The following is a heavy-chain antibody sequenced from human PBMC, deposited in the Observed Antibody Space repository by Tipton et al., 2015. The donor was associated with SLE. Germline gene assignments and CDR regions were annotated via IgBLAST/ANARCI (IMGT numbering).Heavy chain of an antibody. V-gene: IGHV4-34*01. CDR2: IKHSGST. CDR1: GGSFSGYY. D-gene: IGHD3-3*01. Sequence: TLSLTCAVYGGSFSGYYWSWIRQPPGKGLEWIGEIKHSGSTNYNPSLKSRVTISVDTSKNQFSLKLSSVTAADTAVYYCARVYDFWSGYGGYYYYMDVWGKGTTVTVSS. CDR3: ARVYDFWSGYGGYYYYMDV. J-gene: IGHJ6*03.